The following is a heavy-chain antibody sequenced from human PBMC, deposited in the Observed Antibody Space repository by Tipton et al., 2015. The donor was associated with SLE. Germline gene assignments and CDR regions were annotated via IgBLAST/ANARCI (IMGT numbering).Heavy chain of an antibody. D-gene: IGHD2-2*01. V-gene: IGHV4-59*07. J-gene: IGHJ6*02. Sequence: TLSLTCTVSGGSINSYYWSWIRQPPGKGLEWIGYIYYSGSTNYNPSLKSRVTISVDTSKNQFSLKLSSVTAADTAVYYCARMAFCSTPSCFYYYYGIDVWGQGTTVTVSS. CDR1: GGSINSYY. CDR3: ARMAFCSTPSCFYYYYGIDV. CDR2: IYYSGST.